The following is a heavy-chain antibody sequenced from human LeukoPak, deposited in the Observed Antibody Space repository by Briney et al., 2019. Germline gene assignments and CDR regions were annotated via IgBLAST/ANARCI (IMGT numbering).Heavy chain of an antibody. Sequence: ASVKVSCKASGYTFTGYYMHWVRQAPGQGLEWMGWINPNSGGTNYAQKFQGRVTMTRDTSISTAYMELSRLRSDDTAVYYCARTVPHPSRYYYYYGMVVWGQGTTVTVSS. CDR2: INPNSGGT. CDR3: ARTVPHPSRYYYYYGMVV. CDR1: GYTFTGYY. V-gene: IGHV1-2*02. J-gene: IGHJ6*02. D-gene: IGHD1-1*01.